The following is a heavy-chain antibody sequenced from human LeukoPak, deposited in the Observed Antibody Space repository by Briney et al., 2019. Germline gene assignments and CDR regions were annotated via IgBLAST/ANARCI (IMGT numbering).Heavy chain of an antibody. D-gene: IGHD6-25*01. Sequence: GGSLRLSCAASGFTFSSYGMHWVRQAPGKGLEWVTIISYDGSGKFYADSVKGRFTISRDNSKNTLYLQMDSLRVEDTAVYYCARDSANGMDVWGQGTAVTVSS. CDR1: GFTFSSYG. J-gene: IGHJ6*02. CDR3: ARDSANGMDV. CDR2: ISYDGSGK. V-gene: IGHV3-30*19.